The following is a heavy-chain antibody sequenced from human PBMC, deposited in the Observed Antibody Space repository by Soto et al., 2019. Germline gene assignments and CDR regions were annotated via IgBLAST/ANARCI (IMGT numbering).Heavy chain of an antibody. D-gene: IGHD6-19*01. CDR3: ARAIAVGSTSLDY. V-gene: IGHV3-48*02. Sequence: TGGSLRLSCAASGFSFSTYNMNWVRQAPGRGLEWVSYISSRSSTIYHADSVKGRFTISRDNAKNSLYLRMDSLRDEDTAVYFCARAIAVGSTSLDYWGLGTRVTVSS. CDR2: ISSRSSTI. J-gene: IGHJ4*02. CDR1: GFSFSTYN.